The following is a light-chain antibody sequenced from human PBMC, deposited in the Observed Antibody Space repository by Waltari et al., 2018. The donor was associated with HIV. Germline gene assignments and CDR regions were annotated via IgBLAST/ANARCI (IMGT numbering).Light chain of an antibody. J-gene: IGLJ3*02. CDR3: ASRDNNGKRVL. V-gene: IGLV3-19*01. CDR1: SLGNCS. CDR2: DKN. Sequence: SSELTPHAAVSVALGTKVTIRFQGASLGNCSAPCHQQKPGQVPILVIYDKNTRPSGIPDRFSGSTSGNTASLTITGSQAEDEADYYCASRDNNGKRVLFGGGTKVTVL.